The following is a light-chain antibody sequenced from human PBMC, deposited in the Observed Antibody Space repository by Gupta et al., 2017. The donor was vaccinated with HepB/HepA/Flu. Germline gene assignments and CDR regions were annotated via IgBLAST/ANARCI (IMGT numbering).Light chain of an antibody. J-gene: IGKJ5*01. CDR1: QNIRKF. V-gene: IGKV1-39*01. CDR2: GVS. CDR3: QQSYNLPQVT. Sequence: DIQMTQSPSSLSASVGDRVTITCRASQNIRKFLNWYQQAPGKAPKLLIYGVSTLHSGVPTRFSGSGSETDFTLTITNVEPEDFATYYCQQSYNLPQVTFGQWTRLEMK.